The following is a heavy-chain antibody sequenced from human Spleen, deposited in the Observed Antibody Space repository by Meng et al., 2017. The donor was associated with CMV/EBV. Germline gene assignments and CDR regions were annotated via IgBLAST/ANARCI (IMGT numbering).Heavy chain of an antibody. D-gene: IGHD2-21*01. CDR2: IHHSGSA. Sequence: HLQASGPGLVDPSHTLSLTCTVSGGSMSSGNYYWSWIRQPPGKGLEWIGYIHHSGSAYYNPSLKSRVSISVDTSKNQFSLNLNSMTAADTAVYYCASFDHIPRRNYFDYWGQGTLVTVSS. V-gene: IGHV4-30-4*01. CDR1: GGSMSSGNYY. J-gene: IGHJ4*02. CDR3: ASFDHIPRRNYFDY.